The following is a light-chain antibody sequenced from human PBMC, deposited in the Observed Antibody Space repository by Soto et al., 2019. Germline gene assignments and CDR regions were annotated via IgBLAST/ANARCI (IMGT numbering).Light chain of an antibody. CDR3: KQYTNWPPIT. CDR2: GSS. J-gene: IGKJ5*01. Sequence: EIVLTQSPASLHVSPGERGSLXCRASQGTVSDLHWFEQKPGKAPRHLIYGSSTRATGVLARLSGSGSGGDFTLIISNLQSEDFAVYYCKQYTNWPPITFGQGTRLEIK. V-gene: IGKV3-15*01. CDR1: QGTVSD.